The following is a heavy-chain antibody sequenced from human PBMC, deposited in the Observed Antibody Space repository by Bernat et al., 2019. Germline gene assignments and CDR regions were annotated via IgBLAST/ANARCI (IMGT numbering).Heavy chain of an antibody. J-gene: IGHJ5*02. CDR2: IYSDGST. CDR1: GFTVSSNY. V-gene: IGHV3-66*04. Sequence: EVQLVESGGNLVQPGGSLRLSCAASGFTVSSNYMSWVRQAPGKGLEWVSTIYSDGSTYYADSVKSRIVSSRGNSKNTLFLHMSRLRADDMALYYCARQDDFWSGFVVWGQGTLVTVSS. CDR3: ARQDDFWSGFVV. D-gene: IGHD3-3*01.